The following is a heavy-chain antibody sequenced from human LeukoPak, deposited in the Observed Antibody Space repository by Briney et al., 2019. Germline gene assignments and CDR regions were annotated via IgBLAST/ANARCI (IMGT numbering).Heavy chain of an antibody. V-gene: IGHV1-2*02. CDR2: INPNNGDT. Sequence: ASVKVSCKTSGYTFSDHLIHWVRQVPGQGLEWMGWINPNNGDTNYAQRFQGRVTMTRDTSISAAYMELSRLRSDDTAVYYCARVDYDILTGNYRRFDYWGQGTLVTVSS. D-gene: IGHD3-9*01. J-gene: IGHJ4*02. CDR3: ARVDYDILTGNYRRFDY. CDR1: GYTFSDHL.